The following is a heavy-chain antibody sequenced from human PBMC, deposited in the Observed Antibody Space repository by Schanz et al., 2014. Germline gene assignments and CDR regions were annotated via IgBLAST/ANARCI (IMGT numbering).Heavy chain of an antibody. J-gene: IGHJ4*02. CDR2: IIPILDKT. Sequence: QVQLVQSGAEVKKPGSSVKVSCKASGGTFSSSTLTWVRQAPGQGLEWMGRIIPILDKTNYAQKFQGRVTMTADKSTSTVYMELSSLRSEDTAVYYCANNWNLDYWGQGTLVTVSS. CDR3: ANNWNLDY. CDR1: GGTFSSST. D-gene: IGHD1-20*01. V-gene: IGHV1-69*02.